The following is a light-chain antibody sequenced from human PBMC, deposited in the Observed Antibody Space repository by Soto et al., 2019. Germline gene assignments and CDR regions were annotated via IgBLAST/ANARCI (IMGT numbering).Light chain of an antibody. CDR3: CSYAGSSTHVV. CDR1: SSDVGSYNL. J-gene: IGLJ2*01. Sequence: QSALTQPASVSGSPGQSITISCTGTSSDVGSYNLVSWYQQHPGKAPKLMIYEGSEWPSGVSNRFSGSKSGNTASLTISGLQAEDEADYYCCSYAGSSTHVVFGGGTKLTVL. CDR2: EGS. V-gene: IGLV2-23*01.